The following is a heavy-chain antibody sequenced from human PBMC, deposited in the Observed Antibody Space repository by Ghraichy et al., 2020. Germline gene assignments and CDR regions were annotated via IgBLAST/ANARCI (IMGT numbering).Heavy chain of an antibody. CDR1: GGSISSGGYS. CDR3: ARAYCSSTSCMNFDY. D-gene: IGHD2-2*01. CDR2: IYHSGST. V-gene: IGHV4-30-2*01. Sequence: SLNISCAVSGGSISSGGYSWSWIRQPPGKGLEWIGYIYHSGSTYYNPSLKSRVTISVDRSKNQFSLKLSSVTAADTAVYYCARAYCSSTSCMNFDYWGQGTLVTVSS. J-gene: IGHJ4*02.